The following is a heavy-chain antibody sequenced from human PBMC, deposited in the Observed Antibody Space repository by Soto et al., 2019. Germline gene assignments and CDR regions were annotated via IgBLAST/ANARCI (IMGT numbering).Heavy chain of an antibody. J-gene: IGHJ6*02. D-gene: IGHD6-6*01. CDR1: GYTFTSYD. CDR3: AIGPNKHLVRVSGYYYYGIDV. Sequence: GASVKVSCKASGYTFTSYDSNWVRQATGQGLEWMGWMNPNSGNTGYAQKFQGRVTMTRNTSISTAYMELSSLRSEDTAVYYCAIGPNKHLVRVSGYYYYGIDVWGQGTTVTVSS. V-gene: IGHV1-8*01. CDR2: MNPNSGNT.